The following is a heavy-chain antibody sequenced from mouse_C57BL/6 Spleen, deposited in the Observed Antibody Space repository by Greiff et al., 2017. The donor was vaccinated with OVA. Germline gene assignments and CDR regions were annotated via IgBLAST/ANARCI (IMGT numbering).Heavy chain of an antibody. V-gene: IGHV1-69*01. CDR1: GYTFTSYW. J-gene: IGHJ2*01. CDR3: ARSVYDFLGY. Sequence: QVQLKQPGAELVMPGASVKLSCKASGYTFTSYWMHWVKQRPGQGLEWIGEIDPSDSYTNYNQKFKGKSTLTVDKSSSTAYMQLSSLTSEDSAVYYCARSVYDFLGYWGQGTTLTVSS. D-gene: IGHD2-4*01. CDR2: IDPSDSYT.